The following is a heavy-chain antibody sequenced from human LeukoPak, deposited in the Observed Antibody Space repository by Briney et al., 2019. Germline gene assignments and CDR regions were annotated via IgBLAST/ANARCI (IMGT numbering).Heavy chain of an antibody. CDR1: GGSISSYY. CDR3: ARAAHSGSLAPFDY. J-gene: IGHJ4*02. V-gene: IGHV4-4*07. Sequence: SETLSLTCTVSGGSISSYYWSWIRQPAGKGLEWIGRIYSSGSTNYNPSLKSRVTMSLDTSKNQFSLKLSSVTAADTAAYYCARAAHSGSLAPFDYWGQGTLVTVSS. D-gene: IGHD1-26*01. CDR2: IYSSGST.